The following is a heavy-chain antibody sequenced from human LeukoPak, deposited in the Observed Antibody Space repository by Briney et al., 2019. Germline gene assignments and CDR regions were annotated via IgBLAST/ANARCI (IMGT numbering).Heavy chain of an antibody. CDR2: IYYSGST. Sequence: SETLSLTCTVSGGSISSYYWSWIRQPPGKGLEWIGYIYYSGSTNYNPSLKSRVTISVDTSKNQFSLKLSSVTAADTAVCYCARGPEYYDYVWGSYRLDYWGQGTLVTVSS. V-gene: IGHV4-59*01. CDR1: GGSISSYY. J-gene: IGHJ4*02. D-gene: IGHD3-16*02. CDR3: ARGPEYYDYVWGSYRLDY.